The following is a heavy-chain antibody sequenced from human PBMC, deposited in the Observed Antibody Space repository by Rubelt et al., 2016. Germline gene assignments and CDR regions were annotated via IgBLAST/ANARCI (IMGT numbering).Heavy chain of an antibody. CDR2: INHSGST. J-gene: IGHJ4*02. V-gene: IGHV4-34*01. CDR1: GGSFSGYY. Sequence: QVQLQQWGAGLLKPSETLSLTCAVYGGSFSGYYWSWIRQPPGKGLEWIGEINHSGSTNSNPSLKSRVTISVDTSKNQFSLNLSSGTAADTAVYYCARGEGAVAGRGYYFDYWGQGTLVTVSS. CDR3: ARGEGAVAGRGYYFDY. D-gene: IGHD6-19*01.